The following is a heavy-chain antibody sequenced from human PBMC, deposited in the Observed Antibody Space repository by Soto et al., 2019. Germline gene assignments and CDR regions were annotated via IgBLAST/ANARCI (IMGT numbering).Heavy chain of an antibody. CDR2: ISSSSSYI. CDR3: AGVGARYYYDSSGYYFDF. Sequence: GGSLRLSCAASGFTFSSYSMNWVRQAPGKGLEWVSSISSSSSYIYYADSVKGRFTISRDNANNSLYLQMNSLRAEETAVYYCAGVGARYYYDSSGYYFDFWGQGTLVTVSS. D-gene: IGHD3-22*01. V-gene: IGHV3-21*01. CDR1: GFTFSSYS. J-gene: IGHJ4*02.